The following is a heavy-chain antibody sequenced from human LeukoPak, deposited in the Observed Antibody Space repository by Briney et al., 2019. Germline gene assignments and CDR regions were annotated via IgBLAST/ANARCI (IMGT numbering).Heavy chain of an antibody. CDR2: ISYEGSIK. CDR1: GFTFISYG. Sequence: GGSLRLSCSASGFTFISYGMHWVRQAPGKGLEWVALISYEGSIKYYADSVKGRFTISRDNAKNSLYLQMNSLRAEDTAVYYCARQAIAIGFDYWGQGTLVTVSS. CDR3: ARQAIAIGFDY. V-gene: IGHV3-30*03. J-gene: IGHJ4*02. D-gene: IGHD2-21*01.